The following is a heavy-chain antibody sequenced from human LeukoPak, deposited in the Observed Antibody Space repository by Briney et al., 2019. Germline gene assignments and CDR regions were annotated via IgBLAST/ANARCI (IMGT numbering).Heavy chain of an antibody. CDR2: ISGSGGRT. Sequence: GGSLRLSCAASGFTFSSYAMNWVRQAPGKGLEWVAMISGSGGRTYYADSVKGRFTISRDNSKNTLYLQMNSLRAEDKAVYYCAKDLDSSGYYSGENFDYWGQGTLVTVSS. J-gene: IGHJ4*02. CDR1: GFTFSSYA. D-gene: IGHD3-22*01. CDR3: AKDLDSSGYYSGENFDY. V-gene: IGHV3-23*01.